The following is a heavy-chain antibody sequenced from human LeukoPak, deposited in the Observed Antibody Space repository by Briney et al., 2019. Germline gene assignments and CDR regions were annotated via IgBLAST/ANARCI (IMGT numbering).Heavy chain of an antibody. CDR3: ARHGNGAFDI. V-gene: IGHV4-59*08. CDR1: GGSIRSYY. CDR2: IYYSGST. D-gene: IGHD1-1*01. J-gene: IGHJ3*02. Sequence: PSETLSLTCTVSGGSIRSYYWSWIRQPPGKGLEWIGFIYYSGSTNYSPSLKSRVTISVDTSKNQFSLKLTSVTAADTAVYYCARHGNGAFDIWGQGTMVTVSS.